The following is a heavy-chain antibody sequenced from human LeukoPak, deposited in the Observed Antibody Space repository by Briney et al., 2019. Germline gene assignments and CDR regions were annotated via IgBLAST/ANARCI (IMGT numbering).Heavy chain of an antibody. CDR3: ATLKYYYGSGSYYKDNWFDP. V-gene: IGHV3-23*01. CDR2: ISGSGGST. CDR1: GFTFSSYA. J-gene: IGHJ5*02. Sequence: PGGSLRLSCAASGFTFSSYAMSWVRQAPGKGLEWVSAISGSGGSTYYADSVKGRFTLSRDNSKNTLYLQMNSLRAEDTAVYYCATLKYYYGSGSYYKDNWFDPWGQGTLVTVSS. D-gene: IGHD3-10*01.